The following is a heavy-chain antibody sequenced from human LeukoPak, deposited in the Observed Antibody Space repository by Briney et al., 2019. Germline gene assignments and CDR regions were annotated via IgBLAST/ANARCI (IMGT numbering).Heavy chain of an antibody. Sequence: LSLSCAASGFTFSSAAMTWVRQPPGKGLEWIGYIYYSGSTYYNPSLKSRVTISVDTSKNQFSLKLSSVTAADTAVYYCARGTDWGQGTLVTVSS. CDR2: IYYSGST. CDR3: ARGTD. J-gene: IGHJ4*02. V-gene: IGHV4-30-4*08. CDR1: GFTFSSAA.